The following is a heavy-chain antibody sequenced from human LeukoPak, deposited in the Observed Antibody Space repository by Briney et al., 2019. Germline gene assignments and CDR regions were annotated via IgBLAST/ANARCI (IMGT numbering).Heavy chain of an antibody. D-gene: IGHD4-23*01. CDR2: IGTYGSRT. J-gene: IGHJ3*02. Sequence: GSLRPSFAASGFTLSTYWVHWGGPVPGEGLGWGSRIGTYGSRTTYADYVQGRFTISRDNAKNTLYLQMKRLRASDAAVYYCARDKYGDNSNAFDIWGQGTLVTVSS. CDR1: GFTLSTYW. V-gene: IGHV3-74*01. CDR3: ARDKYGDNSNAFDI.